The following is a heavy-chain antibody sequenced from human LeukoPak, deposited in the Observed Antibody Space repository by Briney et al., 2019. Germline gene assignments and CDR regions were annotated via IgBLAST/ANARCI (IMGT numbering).Heavy chain of an antibody. J-gene: IGHJ5*02. CDR3: ARVLRPLGYCSSTSCRSGFDP. D-gene: IGHD2-2*01. V-gene: IGHV4-4*02. Sequence: KPSETLSLTCAVSGGPISSSNWWSWVRQPPGKGLEWIGEIYHSGSTNYNPSLKSRVTISVDKSKNQFSLKLSSVTAADTAVYYCARVLRPLGYCSSTSCRSGFDPWGQGTLVTVSS. CDR1: GGPISSSNW. CDR2: IYHSGST.